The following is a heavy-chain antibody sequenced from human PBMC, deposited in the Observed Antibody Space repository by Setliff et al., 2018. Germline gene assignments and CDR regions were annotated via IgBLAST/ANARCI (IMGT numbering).Heavy chain of an antibody. J-gene: IGHJ4*02. CDR1: GFTFNNYW. CDR2: IMQDGGAQ. V-gene: IGHV3-7*03. Sequence: GGSLRLSCEAFGFTFNNYWMSWVRQAPGKGLEWVANIMQDGGAQYYLDSVKGRFTVSRDNANNTLYLHMSSLRAEDTAVYFCARIFLYGTSWYFDNWGQGTLVTVSS. D-gene: IGHD3-3*01. CDR3: ARIFLYGTSWYFDN.